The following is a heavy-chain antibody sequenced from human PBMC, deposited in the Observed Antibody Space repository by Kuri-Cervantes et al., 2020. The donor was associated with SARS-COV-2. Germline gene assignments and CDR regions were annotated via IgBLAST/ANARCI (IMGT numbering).Heavy chain of an antibody. J-gene: IGHJ5*02. D-gene: IGHD3-10*01. Sequence: ASVKVSCKASGYTFTDYYMHWVRQAPGQGLEWMGWINPNSGGTNYAQKFQGWVTMTRDMSTTTVYMELSGLRSDDTAMYYCAPLYYRSINNWSDPWGQGTQVTVSS. CDR1: GYTFTDYY. V-gene: IGHV1-2*04. CDR2: INPNSGGT. CDR3: APLYYRSINNWSDP.